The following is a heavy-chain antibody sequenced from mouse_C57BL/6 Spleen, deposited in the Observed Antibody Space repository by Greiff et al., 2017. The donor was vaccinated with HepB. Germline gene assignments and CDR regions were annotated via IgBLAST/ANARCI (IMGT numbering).Heavy chain of an antibody. J-gene: IGHJ4*01. CDR1: GYTFTSYW. CDR2: IHPNSGST. Sequence: VQLQQPGAELVKPGASVKLSCKASGYTFTSYWMHWVKQRPGQGLEWIGMIHPNSGSTNYNEKFKSKATLTVDKSSSTAYMQLSSLTSEDSAVYYCASDGYLYYYAMDYWGQGTSVTVSS. D-gene: IGHD2-3*01. CDR3: ASDGYLYYYAMDY. V-gene: IGHV1-64*01.